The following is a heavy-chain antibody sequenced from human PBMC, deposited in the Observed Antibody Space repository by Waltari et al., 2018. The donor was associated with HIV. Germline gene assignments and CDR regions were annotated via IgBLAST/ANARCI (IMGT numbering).Heavy chain of an antibody. J-gene: IGHJ4*02. CDR3: ARYHYHSSGYYYEDY. CDR1: GGSISSYY. Sequence: QVQLQESGPGLVKPSETLSLTCTVSGGSISSYYWSWIRQPPGKGLEWIGYVYYSGSTNYNPSLKSRVTISVDTSKNQFSLKLRFVTTADTAVYYCARYHYHSSGYYYEDYWGQGTLVTVSS. D-gene: IGHD3-22*01. CDR2: VYYSGST. V-gene: IGHV4-59*01.